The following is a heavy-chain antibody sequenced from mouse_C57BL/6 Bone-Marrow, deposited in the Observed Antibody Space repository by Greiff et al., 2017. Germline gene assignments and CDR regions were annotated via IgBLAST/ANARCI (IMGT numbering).Heavy chain of an antibody. J-gene: IGHJ2*01. Sequence: QVQLQQSGAELAKPGASVKLSCKASGYTFTSYWMHWVKQRPGQGLEWIGMIHPNSGSTNYNEKFKSKATLTVDKSSSTAYMQLSSLTSEDSAVYYCAKITTVVATGSDYWGQGTTLTVSS. D-gene: IGHD1-1*01. CDR1: GYTFTSYW. CDR2: IHPNSGST. V-gene: IGHV1-64*01. CDR3: AKITTVVATGSDY.